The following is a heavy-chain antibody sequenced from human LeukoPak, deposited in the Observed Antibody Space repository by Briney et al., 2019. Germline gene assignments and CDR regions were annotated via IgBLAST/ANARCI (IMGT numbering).Heavy chain of an antibody. J-gene: IGHJ3*02. CDR2: IYNSGNT. D-gene: IGHD3-22*01. CDR1: GGSISSYY. CDR3: ARAIYDSSGFYQDYAFDI. V-gene: IGHV4-4*08. Sequence: SETLSLTCTVSGGSISSYYWSWIRQPPGKGLEWIAYIYNSGNTNYNPSLKSRVTISVDTSKNQISLKLSSVTAADTAVYYCARAIYDSSGFYQDYAFDIWGQGTMVTVSS.